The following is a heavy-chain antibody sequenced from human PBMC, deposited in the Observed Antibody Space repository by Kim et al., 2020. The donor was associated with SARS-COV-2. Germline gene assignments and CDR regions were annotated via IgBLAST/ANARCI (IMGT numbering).Heavy chain of an antibody. J-gene: IGHJ5*02. Sequence: YAGYPTYAQGFTGRFVFSLDTSVSTAYLQISSLKAEDTAVYYCARDGNYYDSSGYYPEWFDPWGQGTLVTVSS. V-gene: IGHV7-4-1*02. D-gene: IGHD3-22*01. CDR2: YAGYP. CDR3: ARDGNYYDSSGYYPEWFDP.